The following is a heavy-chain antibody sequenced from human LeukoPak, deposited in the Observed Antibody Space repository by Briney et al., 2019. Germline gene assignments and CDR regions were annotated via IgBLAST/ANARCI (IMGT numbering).Heavy chain of an antibody. Sequence: ASVKVSCKASGYTFTSYGISWVRQAPGQGLEWMGWISAYNGNTNYAQKLQGRVTMTTDTSTSTAYMELRSLRSDDTAVYYCARDRPQLALNYHYYGMDVWGQGTTVTVSS. J-gene: IGHJ6*02. CDR2: ISAYNGNT. CDR1: GYTFTSYG. CDR3: ARDRPQLALNYHYYGMDV. D-gene: IGHD6-13*01. V-gene: IGHV1-18*01.